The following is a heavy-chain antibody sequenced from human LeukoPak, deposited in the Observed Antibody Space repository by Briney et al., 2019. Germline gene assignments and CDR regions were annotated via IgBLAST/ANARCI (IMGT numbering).Heavy chain of an antibody. CDR2: INEGGSVI. Sequence: PGGSPRLSCVASGFIFSNEMNWVRQAPGKGLEWVSRINEGGSVISYADSVKGRFTISRENAKNTVYLQMGSLRAEDTAVYYCVRDLILTWTPGDDFDHWGQGTLVTVSS. J-gene: IGHJ4*02. CDR1: GFIFSNE. CDR3: VRDLILTWTPGDDFDH. D-gene: IGHD3-16*01. V-gene: IGHV3-74*01.